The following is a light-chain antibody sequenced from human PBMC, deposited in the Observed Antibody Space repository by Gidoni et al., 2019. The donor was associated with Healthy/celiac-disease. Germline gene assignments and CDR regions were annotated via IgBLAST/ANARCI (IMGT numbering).Light chain of an antibody. CDR2: DAS. Sequence: PGERATLSCRASQSVSSYLAWYQQKPGQAPRLLIYDASNRATGIPARFSGSGSGTDFTLTISSLEPEDFAVYYCQQRSNWPPWTFGQGTKVEIK. CDR3: QQRSNWPPWT. V-gene: IGKV3-11*01. CDR1: QSVSSY. J-gene: IGKJ1*01.